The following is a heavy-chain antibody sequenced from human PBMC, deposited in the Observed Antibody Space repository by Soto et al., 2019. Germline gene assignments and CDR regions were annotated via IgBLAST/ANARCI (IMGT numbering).Heavy chain of an antibody. CDR1: GYTFTSYY. Sequence: GASVKVSCKASGYTFTSYYMHWVRQAPGQGLEWMGIINPSGGSTSYAQKFQGRVTMTRDTSTRTVYMELSSLRSEDTAVYYCARFDYGPLYGLDVWGQGTTVTVSS. D-gene: IGHD4-17*01. CDR3: ARFDYGPLYGLDV. J-gene: IGHJ6*02. CDR2: INPSGGST. V-gene: IGHV1-46*01.